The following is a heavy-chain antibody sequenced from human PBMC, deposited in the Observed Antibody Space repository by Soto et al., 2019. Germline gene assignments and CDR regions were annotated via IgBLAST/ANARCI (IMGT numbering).Heavy chain of an antibody. V-gene: IGHV1-3*01. Sequence: ASVKVSCKASGYTFSSYAMHWVRQAPGQRLEWMGWINAGYGNTKSSQKFQDRVTISRDTSASTAYMELTSLRSEDTAVYYCARDAGDGTFDFWGQGTLVTVSS. CDR3: ARDAGDGTFDF. CDR2: INAGYGNT. D-gene: IGHD7-27*01. J-gene: IGHJ4*02. CDR1: GYTFSSYA.